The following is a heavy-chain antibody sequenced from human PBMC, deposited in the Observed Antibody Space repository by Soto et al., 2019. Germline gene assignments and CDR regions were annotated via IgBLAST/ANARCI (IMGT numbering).Heavy chain of an antibody. CDR1: GFRFSISA. CDR3: ATQDFRGPTGTT. Sequence: PGGSLRLSCAASGFRFSISAMGWVRQASGKGLEWLSLISSGSGTTYYADSVKGRFTISRDNSKNTLYLQMNSLRADDTAVYFCATQDFRGPTGTTWGQGTLVTVSS. J-gene: IGHJ4*02. V-gene: IGHV3-23*01. D-gene: IGHD1-1*01. CDR2: ISSGSGTT.